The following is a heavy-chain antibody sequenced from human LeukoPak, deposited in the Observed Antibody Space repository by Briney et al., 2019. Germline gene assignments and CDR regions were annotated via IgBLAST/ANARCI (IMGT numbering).Heavy chain of an antibody. Sequence: SVKVSCKASGGTFISYAISWVRQAPGQGLEWMGRIIPIFGTANYAQKFQGRVTITTDESTSTAYMELSSLRSEDTAVYYCARDGVPSDYYYYYMDVWGKGTTVTVSS. CDR2: IIPIFGTA. CDR1: GGTFISYA. V-gene: IGHV1-69*05. J-gene: IGHJ6*03. CDR3: ARDGVPSDYYYYYMDV. D-gene: IGHD3-16*01.